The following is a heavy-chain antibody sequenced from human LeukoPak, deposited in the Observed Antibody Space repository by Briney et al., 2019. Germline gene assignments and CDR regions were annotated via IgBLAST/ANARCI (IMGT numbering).Heavy chain of an antibody. V-gene: IGHV4-59*01. CDR3: ARDRPNDTTAFDI. J-gene: IGHJ3*02. CDR2: IYYSGST. CDR1: GGSMSSYY. Sequence: SETLSLTCTVSGGSMSSYYWSWIRQPPGKGLEWIGYIYYSGSTNYNPSLKSRVTISVDTSKNQFSLKLSSVTAADTAVYYCARDRPNDTTAFDIWGQGTMVTVSS. D-gene: IGHD3-22*01.